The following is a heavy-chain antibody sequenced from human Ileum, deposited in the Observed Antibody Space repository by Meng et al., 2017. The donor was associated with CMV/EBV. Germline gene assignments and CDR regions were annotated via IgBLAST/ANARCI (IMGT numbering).Heavy chain of an antibody. CDR2: ISGSGGST. J-gene: IGHJ5*02. D-gene: IGHD3-3*01. CDR1: GFTFSSYA. CDR3: ARGYYDFWSGYP. Sequence: GESLKISCAASGFTFSSYAMSWVRQAPGKGLEWVSAISGSGGSTYYADSVKGRFTISRDNSKNTLYLQMNSLRAEDTAVYYCARGYYDFWSGYPWGQGTLVTVSS. V-gene: IGHV3-23*01.